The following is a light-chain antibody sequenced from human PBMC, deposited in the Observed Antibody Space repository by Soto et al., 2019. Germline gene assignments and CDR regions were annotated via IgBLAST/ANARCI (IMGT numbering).Light chain of an antibody. J-gene: IGKJ2*01. CDR2: DAS. Sequence: EIVLTQSAYTLCLAPGGGATLSCRASEDVSVSLVWYQQRPGQAPRLLIHDASNRATGIPARFSGSGYGTDFNLTIGSLEPEDSEVYSCQQRSTWPYTLGQGTKVDIK. CDR3: QQRSTWPYT. CDR1: EDVSVS. V-gene: IGKV3-11*01.